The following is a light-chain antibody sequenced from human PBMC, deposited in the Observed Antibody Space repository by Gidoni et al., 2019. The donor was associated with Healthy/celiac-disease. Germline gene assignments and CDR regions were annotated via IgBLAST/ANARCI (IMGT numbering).Light chain of an antibody. V-gene: IGKV1-39*01. Sequence: DIQMTQSPSSLSASVGDRVTITCRAIQSISSYLNWYQQKPGKAPKLLIYAASSLQSGVPSRFSGSGSGTDFTLTISSLQPEDFATYYCQQSYSTPPLTFGQXTKVEIK. CDR2: AAS. CDR3: QQSYSTPPLT. J-gene: IGKJ1*01. CDR1: QSISSY.